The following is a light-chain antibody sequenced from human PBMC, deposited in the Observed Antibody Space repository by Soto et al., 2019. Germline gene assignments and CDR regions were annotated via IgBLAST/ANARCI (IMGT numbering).Light chain of an antibody. CDR3: QQAYSFPIN. J-gene: IGKJ5*01. V-gene: IGKV1-12*01. Sequence: DIQVTQSPSSVSASVGDRVTITCRASQGIAGYLAWYQHKPGRAPELLIHGASLLQNGVTARFSGSGSGTDFTLSINSPQTEDFPTSDCQQAYSFPINSAQGTRMDI. CDR2: GAS. CDR1: QGIAGY.